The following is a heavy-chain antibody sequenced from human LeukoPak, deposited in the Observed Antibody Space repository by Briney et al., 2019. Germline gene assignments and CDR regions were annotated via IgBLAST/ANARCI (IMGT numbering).Heavy chain of an antibody. J-gene: IGHJ6*02. CDR3: ARDQQGYDIFSINYYYYGMDV. D-gene: IGHD3-9*01. V-gene: IGHV3-66*01. Sequence: GGSLRLSCAASGFTVSSNYMSWVRQAPGKGLEWVSVIYSGGSTYYADSVKGRFTISRDNSKNTLYLQVNSLRAEDTAVYYCARDQQGYDIFSINYYYYGMDVWGQGTTVTVSS. CDR2: IYSGGST. CDR1: GFTVSSNY.